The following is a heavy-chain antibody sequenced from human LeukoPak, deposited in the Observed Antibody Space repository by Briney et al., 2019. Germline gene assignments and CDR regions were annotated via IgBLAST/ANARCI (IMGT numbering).Heavy chain of an antibody. D-gene: IGHD5-18*01. CDR2: INHSGST. Sequence: NPGGSLRLSCAASGFTFSSYAMSWIRQPPGKGLERIGEINHSGSTNYNPSLKSRVTISVDTSKNQFSLKLSSVTAADTAVYYCARMASDYSYGYFRDYWGQGTLVTVSS. V-gene: IGHV4-34*01. CDR3: ARMASDYSYGYFRDY. CDR1: GFTFSSYA. J-gene: IGHJ4*02.